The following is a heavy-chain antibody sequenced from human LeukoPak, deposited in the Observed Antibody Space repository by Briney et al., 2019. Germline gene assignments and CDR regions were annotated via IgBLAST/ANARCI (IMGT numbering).Heavy chain of an antibody. CDR3: ARAVVLYYFDY. V-gene: IGHV4-61*01. J-gene: IGHJ4*02. D-gene: IGHD3-22*01. CDR2: INDSGST. Sequence: PSETLSLTCTVSGGSLSGGSHYWSWIRRPPGKRLEWIGYINDSGSTSYNPSLKSRVTISVDTSQNQFSLKLTSVTAADTAVYYCARAVVLYYFDYWGQGTLVTVSS. CDR1: GGSLSGGSHY.